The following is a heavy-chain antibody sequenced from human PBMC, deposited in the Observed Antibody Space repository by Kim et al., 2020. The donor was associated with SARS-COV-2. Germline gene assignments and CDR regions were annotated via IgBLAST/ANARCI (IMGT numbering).Heavy chain of an antibody. D-gene: IGHD3-22*01. CDR3: ARAASYLDSSGFYLY. J-gene: IGHJ4*02. CDR2: INGDESST. V-gene: IGHV3-74*01. Sequence: GGSLRLSCTASGFDFSIHWMHWVRQAPGKGLVWVSRINGDESSTVYADSVKGRFTISRDNARNTLYLQMNSLRVEDTAVYYCARAASYLDSSGFYLYWGQGTLVTVSS. CDR1: GFDFSIHW.